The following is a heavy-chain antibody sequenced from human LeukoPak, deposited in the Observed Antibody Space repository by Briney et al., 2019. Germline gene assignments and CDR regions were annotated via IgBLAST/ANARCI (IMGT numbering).Heavy chain of an antibody. CDR3: AKAMGLYYYDSSGYLT. D-gene: IGHD3-22*01. J-gene: IGHJ4*02. CDR2: ISWNSGSI. V-gene: IGHV3-9*01. Sequence: PGGSLRLSCAASGFTFDDYALHWVRQAPGTGLEWVSGISWNSGSIGYADSVKGRFTISRDNAKNSLYLQMNSLRAEDTALYYCAKAMGLYYYDSSGYLTWGQGTLVTVSS. CDR1: GFTFDDYA.